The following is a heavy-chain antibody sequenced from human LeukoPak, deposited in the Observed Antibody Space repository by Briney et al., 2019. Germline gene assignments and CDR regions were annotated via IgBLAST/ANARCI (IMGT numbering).Heavy chain of an antibody. CDR3: ARDGNYYGSGSPESY. Sequence: PGGSLRLSCAASGFTFSSYWMSWVRQAPGKGLEWVANIKQDGSEKYYVDSVKGRFTISRDNAKNSLYLQMNSLRAEDTAVYYCARDGNYYGSGSPESYWGQGTLVTVSS. J-gene: IGHJ4*02. CDR2: IKQDGSEK. CDR1: GFTFSSYW. D-gene: IGHD3-10*01. V-gene: IGHV3-7*01.